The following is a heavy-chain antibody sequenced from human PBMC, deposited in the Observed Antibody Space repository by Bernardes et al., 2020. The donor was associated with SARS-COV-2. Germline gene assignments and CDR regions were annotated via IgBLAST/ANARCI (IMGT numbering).Heavy chain of an antibody. CDR2: IYYSGST. V-gene: IGHV4-39*07. J-gene: IGHJ6*03. Sequence: SETLSLTCTVSGGSISSSSYYWGWIRQPPGKGLEWIGSIYYSGSTYYNPSLKSRVTISVDTSKNQFSLKLSSVTAADTAVYYCARCGRYFDWLPHQGYYYYYYMDVWGKGTTVTVSS. CDR1: GGSISSSSYY. CDR3: ARCGRYFDWLPHQGYYYYYYMDV. D-gene: IGHD3-9*01.